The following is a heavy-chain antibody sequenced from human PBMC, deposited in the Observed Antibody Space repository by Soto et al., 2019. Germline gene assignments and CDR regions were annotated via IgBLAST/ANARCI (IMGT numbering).Heavy chain of an antibody. D-gene: IGHD6-13*01. CDR2: ISGYNGRT. CDR3: ARASREPAADK. CDR1: GYNFRNFG. J-gene: IGHJ4*02. Sequence: ASVKVSCKASGYNFRNFGITWVRQASGLGLEWLGWISGYNGRTSSARNFRDRVVLTTDTATNTAYMELRSLTSDDTALYYCARASREPAADKWGQGTLVTVSS. V-gene: IGHV1-18*01.